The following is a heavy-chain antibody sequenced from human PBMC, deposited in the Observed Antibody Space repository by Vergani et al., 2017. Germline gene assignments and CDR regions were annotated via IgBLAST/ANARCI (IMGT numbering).Heavy chain of an antibody. V-gene: IGHV3-48*01. CDR2: ISSSSSTI. CDR1: GFTFSSYS. CDR3: ARERTSLWFGELYNWFDP. D-gene: IGHD3-10*01. Sequence: EVQLVESGGGLVQPGGSLRLSCAASGFTFSSYSMNWVRQAPGKGLEWVSYISSSSSTIYYADSVKGRFTISRDNAKNSLYLQMNSLRAEDTAVYYCARERTSLWFGELYNWFDPWGQGTLVTVSS. J-gene: IGHJ5*02.